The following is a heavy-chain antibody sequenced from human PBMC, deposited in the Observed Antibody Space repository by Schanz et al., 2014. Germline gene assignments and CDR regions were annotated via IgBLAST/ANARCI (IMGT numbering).Heavy chain of an antibody. Sequence: QVQLVQSGAEVKKPGASVRVSCKVSGYAFTTYGINWVRQAPGQGLEWMGWISAYNGNTNYAQKLQGRVTMTTDTSTSTAYMDLSSLRPEDTAVYYCARSNYYDNSDYYNSFDYWGQGTLVTVSS. V-gene: IGHV1-18*01. D-gene: IGHD3-22*01. CDR1: GYAFTTYG. CDR2: ISAYNGNT. J-gene: IGHJ4*02. CDR3: ARSNYYDNSDYYNSFDY.